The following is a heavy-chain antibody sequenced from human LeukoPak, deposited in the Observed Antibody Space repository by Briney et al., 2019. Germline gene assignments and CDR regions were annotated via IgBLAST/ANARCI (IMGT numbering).Heavy chain of an antibody. Sequence: GGSLRLSCAASGFTFSSYAMSWVRQAPGKGLEWVSSISSSSSYIYYADSVKGRFTISRDNAKNSLYLQMNSLRAEDTAVYYCARDQLNWGIGFCDYWAREPWSPSPQ. V-gene: IGHV3-21*01. CDR3: ARDQLNWGIGFCDY. CDR1: GFTFSSYA. D-gene: IGHD7-27*01. J-gene: IGHJ4*02. CDR2: ISSSSSYI.